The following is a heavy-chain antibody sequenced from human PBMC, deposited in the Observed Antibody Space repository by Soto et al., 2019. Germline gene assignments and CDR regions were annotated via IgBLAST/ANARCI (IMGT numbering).Heavy chain of an antibody. J-gene: IGHJ4*02. D-gene: IGHD2-15*01. V-gene: IGHV4-4*02. CDR2: IYHSGST. CDR1: GGSISSSNW. CDR3: ATSIVVVVAAKGGGDYFDY. Sequence: QVQLQESGPGLVKPSGTLSLTCAVSGGSISSSNWWSWVRQPPGKGLEWIGEIYHSGSTNYNPSLKSRVTISVDKSKNQFSLKLSSVTAADTAVYYCATSIVVVVAAKGGGDYFDYWGQGPLVTVSS.